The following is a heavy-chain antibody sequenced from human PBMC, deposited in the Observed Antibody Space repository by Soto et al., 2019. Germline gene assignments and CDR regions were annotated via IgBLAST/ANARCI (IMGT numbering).Heavy chain of an antibody. CDR2: IYYSGST. D-gene: IGHD3-22*01. CDR3: ARRTDYYDSNGYYYFDY. CDR1: GGSISSSSYY. Sequence: SETLSLTCTVSGGSISSSSYYWGWIRQPPGKGLEWIGSIYYSGSTYYNPSLKSRVTISVDTSKNQFSLKLSSVTAADTAVYYCARRTDYYDSNGYYYFDYWGQGTLVTVSS. V-gene: IGHV4-39*01. J-gene: IGHJ4*02.